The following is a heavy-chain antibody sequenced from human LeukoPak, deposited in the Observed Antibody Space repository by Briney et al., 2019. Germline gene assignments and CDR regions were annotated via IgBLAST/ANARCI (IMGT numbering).Heavy chain of an antibody. V-gene: IGHV3-7*01. J-gene: IGHJ4*01. CDR2: IKKDGSQI. CDR1: GFTFSNYW. CDR3: ARAAN. Sequence: GGSLRLSCAASGFTFSNYWMTWVRQAPGKGLEWVASIKKDGSQIYYVDSVRGRFTISRDNAKNSLFLQMNSLRAEDTAVYYCARAANWGHGTLVTVSS.